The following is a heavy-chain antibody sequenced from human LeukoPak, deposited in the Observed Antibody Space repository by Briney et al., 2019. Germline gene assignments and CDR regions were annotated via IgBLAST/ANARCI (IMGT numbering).Heavy chain of an antibody. CDR3: TTSLVVVPAAPPDY. Sequence: GSLRLSCAASGFTFSNAWMSWVRQAPGKGLEWVGRIKSKTDGGTTDYAAPVKGRFTISRDDSKNTPYLQMNSLKTEDTAVYYCTTSLVVVPAAPPDYWGQGTLVTVSS. V-gene: IGHV3-15*01. CDR1: GFTFSNAW. CDR2: IKSKTDGGTT. J-gene: IGHJ4*02. D-gene: IGHD2-2*01.